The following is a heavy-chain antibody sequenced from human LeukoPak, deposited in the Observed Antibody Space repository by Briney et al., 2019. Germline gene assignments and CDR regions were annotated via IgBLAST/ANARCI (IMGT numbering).Heavy chain of an antibody. V-gene: IGHV3-23*01. Sequence: GGSLRLSCAASGFTFSSYAMNWVRRAPGKGLEWVSVISDSGSSTYYTDSVKGRFTISRDNSKNTLYLQMNSLRAEDTAVYYCARSPHNWNGEDYYYYMDVWGKGTTVTVSS. J-gene: IGHJ6*03. CDR1: GFTFSSYA. CDR2: ISDSGSST. D-gene: IGHD1-1*01. CDR3: ARSPHNWNGEDYYYYMDV.